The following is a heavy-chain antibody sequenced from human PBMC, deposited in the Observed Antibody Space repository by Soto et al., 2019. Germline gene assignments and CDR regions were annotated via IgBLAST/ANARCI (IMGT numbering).Heavy chain of an antibody. D-gene: IGHD3-10*01. V-gene: IGHV2-5*02. CDR3: ARTYYYGQNWFDP. CDR1: GFSLSTSGVA. J-gene: IGHJ5*02. Sequence: QITLKESGPTLVKPTQTLTLTRTFSGFSLSTSGVAVGWIRQPPGKALECLTLIYWDDDKRYSPSLKSRLTITKDTSKTQVVLTMTNIDPVDTATYYCARTYYYGQNWFDPWGQGTLVTVSS. CDR2: IYWDDDK.